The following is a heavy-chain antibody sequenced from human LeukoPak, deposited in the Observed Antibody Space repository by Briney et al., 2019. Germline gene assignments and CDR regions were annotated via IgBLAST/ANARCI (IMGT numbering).Heavy chain of an antibody. CDR3: ARAGSHDPFDY. V-gene: IGHV4-39*01. D-gene: IGHD3-10*01. J-gene: IGHJ4*02. CDR1: GGSISSSSYY. Sequence: SETLSLTCTVSGGSISSSSYYWGWIRQPPGKGLEWIGSIYYSGSTYYNPSLKSRVTISVDTSKNQFSLKLSSVTAADTAVYYCARAGSHDPFDYWGQGTLVTVSS. CDR2: IYYSGST.